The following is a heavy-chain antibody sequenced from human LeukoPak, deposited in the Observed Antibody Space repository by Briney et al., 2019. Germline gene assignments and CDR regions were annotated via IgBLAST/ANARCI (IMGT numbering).Heavy chain of an antibody. CDR1: GFTFSSYG. J-gene: IGHJ4*02. Sequence: GGSLRLSCAASGFTFSSYGMHWVRQAPGKGLEWVAFIRYDGSNEYYADSVKGRFTISRDNSKNTLYLQMNSLRAEDTAVYYCAKDPGIAAAGAAGGWGQGTLVTLSS. CDR2: IRYDGSNE. D-gene: IGHD6-13*01. V-gene: IGHV3-30*02. CDR3: AKDPGIAAAGAAGG.